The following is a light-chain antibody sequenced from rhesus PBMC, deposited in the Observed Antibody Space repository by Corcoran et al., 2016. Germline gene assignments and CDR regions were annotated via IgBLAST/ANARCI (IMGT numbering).Light chain of an antibody. CDR3: MQHKALPLT. J-gene: IGKJ4*01. CDR1: QSLLHTDGYTY. CDR2: GGS. Sequence: DIVMTQTPLSLPVTPGEPASISCRSSQSLLHTDGYTYLDWYLPKPGPSPQLLIYGGSNRASGVPNRFRGRGSGTDFTLKISKVEAEDVGVYYCMQHKALPLTFGGGTKVEIK. V-gene: IGKV2-61*01.